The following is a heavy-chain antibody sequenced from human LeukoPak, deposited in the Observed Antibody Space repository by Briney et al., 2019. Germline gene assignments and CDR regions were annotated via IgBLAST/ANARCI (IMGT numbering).Heavy chain of an antibody. CDR1: GYTFTNYG. D-gene: IGHD5-18*01. V-gene: IGHV1-18*01. CDR3: ARVDTAMDRPFDY. Sequence: ASVKVSCKASGYTFTNYGISWVRQAPRQGLEWMGWISAYNGHTNYAQKLQDRVTMTTDTSTSTAYMELRSLRSDDTAVYYCARVDTAMDRPFDYWGQGTLVTVSS. CDR2: ISAYNGHT. J-gene: IGHJ4*02.